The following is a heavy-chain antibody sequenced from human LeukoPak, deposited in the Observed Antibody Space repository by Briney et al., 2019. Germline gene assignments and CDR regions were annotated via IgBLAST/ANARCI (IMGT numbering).Heavy chain of an antibody. D-gene: IGHD3-22*01. CDR3: AGYDSSGYATFDI. V-gene: IGHV4-39*07. CDR2: IYYTGNT. J-gene: IGHJ3*02. Sequence: PSETLSLTCSVSGDSITGYYWGWIRQPPGKGLEWIGNIYYTGNTYYNSSLKSRVTISLDTSKNQFSLTVISMTAADTAAYYCAGYDSSGYATFDIWGQGTMVAVSS. CDR1: GDSITGYY.